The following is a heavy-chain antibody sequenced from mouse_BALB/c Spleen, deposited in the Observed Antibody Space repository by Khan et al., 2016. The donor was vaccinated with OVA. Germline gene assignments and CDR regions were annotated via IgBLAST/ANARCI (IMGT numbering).Heavy chain of an antibody. D-gene: IGHD2-4*01. CDR2: IWSDGKT. Sequence: QVQLQQSGPGLVAPSQSLSITCTVSGFSLTSYGVHWVRQPPGKGLEWLVVIWSDGKTTYNSTLKSRLSIRKDNSKSQAFLKMNSLQNDDAAMYYCARKTYKITTGMDYWGQGTSVTVSS. CDR3: ARKTYKITTGMDY. CDR1: GFSLTSYG. V-gene: IGHV2-6*02. J-gene: IGHJ4*01.